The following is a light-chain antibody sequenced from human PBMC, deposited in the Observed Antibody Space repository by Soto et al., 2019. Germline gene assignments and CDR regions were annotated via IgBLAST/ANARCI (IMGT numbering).Light chain of an antibody. J-gene: IGKJ1*01. Sequence: EIVLTQSPGTLSLSPGERATLSCRASQSVSSSYLAWYQQRPGQAPRLLIYGASSRATGITDRFSGSGSGTDFTLNISRLEPEDFAVYFCQQYGSSPRKFGQGTKVEVK. CDR2: GAS. V-gene: IGKV3-20*01. CDR3: QQYGSSPRK. CDR1: QSVSSSY.